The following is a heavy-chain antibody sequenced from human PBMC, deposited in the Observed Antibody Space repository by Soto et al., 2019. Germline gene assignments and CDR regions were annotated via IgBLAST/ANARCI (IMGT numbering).Heavy chain of an antibody. CDR1: DGSISSGGYY. J-gene: IGHJ4*02. V-gene: IGHV4-31*03. Sequence: QVQLQESGPGLVKPSQTLSLTCSVSDGSISSGGYYWTWIRQHPGKGLEWIGYIYNSGTTSYNPSLKSRVSISVDPSTNQFSLKLNSVTAADTAIYYCARGYCSGGSCYRYWGQGTLVTVSS. D-gene: IGHD2-15*01. CDR2: IYNSGTT. CDR3: ARGYCSGGSCYRY.